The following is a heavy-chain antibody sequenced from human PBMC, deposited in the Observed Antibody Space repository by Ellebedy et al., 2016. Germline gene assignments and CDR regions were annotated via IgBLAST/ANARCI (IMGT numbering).Heavy chain of an antibody. Sequence: GESLKISCAASGFTFSSYGMHWVRQAPGKGLEWVAVIWYDGSNKYYADSVKGRFTISRDNSKNTLYLQMNSLRAEDTAVYYCAKDLGYPNGDYWGQGTLVTVSS. CDR3: AKDLGYPNGDY. CDR1: GFTFSSYG. CDR2: IWYDGSNK. V-gene: IGHV3-33*06. D-gene: IGHD5-18*01. J-gene: IGHJ4*02.